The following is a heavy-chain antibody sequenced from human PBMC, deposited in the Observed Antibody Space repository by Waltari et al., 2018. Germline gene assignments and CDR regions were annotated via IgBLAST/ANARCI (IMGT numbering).Heavy chain of an antibody. J-gene: IGHJ3*02. CDR3: AKGGVVPAAMHGAFDI. V-gene: IGHV3-23*01. D-gene: IGHD2-2*01. CDR1: GFTFSSYA. Sequence: EVQLLESGGGLVQPGGSLRLSCAASGFTFSSYAMSWVRQAPGKGLEWVSAISGSGGSTYYADSVKGRFTIARDNSKNTLYLQMNSLRAEDTAVYYCAKGGVVPAAMHGAFDIWGQGTMVTVSS. CDR2: ISGSGGST.